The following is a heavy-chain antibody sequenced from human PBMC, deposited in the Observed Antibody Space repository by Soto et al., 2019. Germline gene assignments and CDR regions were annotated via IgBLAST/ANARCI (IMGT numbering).Heavy chain of an antibody. CDR3: AKNQGVELVPLATVDWFDP. D-gene: IGHD1-26*01. CDR2: IYSSGTT. J-gene: IGHJ5*02. CDR1: GFTVSNNY. Sequence: GGSLRLSCAASGFTVSNNYMSWVRQAPGKGLEWVSFIYSSGTTYYADSVKGRFTISRDNSKNTLYLQMSSLRIEDTAVYHCAKNQGVELVPLATVDWFDPWGQGSVVTVSS. V-gene: IGHV3-53*01.